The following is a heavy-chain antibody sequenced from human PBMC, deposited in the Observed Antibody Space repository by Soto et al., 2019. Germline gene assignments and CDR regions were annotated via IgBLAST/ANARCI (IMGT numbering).Heavy chain of an antibody. D-gene: IGHD6-6*01. CDR1: GFTFSDYY. V-gene: IGHV3-30*18. CDR2: ISYDGSNK. CDR3: AKDREQLVPNYYYGMDV. J-gene: IGHJ6*02. Sequence: GGSLRLSCAASGFTFSDYYMSWIRQAPGKGLEWVAVISYDGSNKYYADSVKGRFTISRDNSKNTLYLQMNSLRAEDTAVYYCAKDREQLVPNYYYGMDVWGQGTTVTVSS.